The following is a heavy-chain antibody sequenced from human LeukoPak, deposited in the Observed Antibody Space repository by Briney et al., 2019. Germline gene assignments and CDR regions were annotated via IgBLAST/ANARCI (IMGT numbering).Heavy chain of an antibody. Sequence: SETLSLTCTVSGGSISSSTYYWGWIRQPPGEGLEWIGSIYYSGSTYYNPSLKSRVSISIDTSKNQFSLNLSSVTAADTAVYYCARRAVGTFDYWGQGTLVTVSS. CDR2: IYYSGST. J-gene: IGHJ4*02. D-gene: IGHD6-13*01. CDR1: GGSISSSTYY. V-gene: IGHV4-39*01. CDR3: ARRAVGTFDY.